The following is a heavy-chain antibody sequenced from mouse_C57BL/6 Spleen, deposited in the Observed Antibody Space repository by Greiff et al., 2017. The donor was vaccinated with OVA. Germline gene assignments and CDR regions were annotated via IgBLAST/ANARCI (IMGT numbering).Heavy chain of an antibody. CDR1: GYTFTSYW. CDR3: ARDGVRDY. CDR2: IDPSDSFT. V-gene: IGHV1-50*01. J-gene: IGHJ2*01. Sequence: QVQLQQPGAELVKPGASVKLSCKASGYTFTSYWMQWVKQRPGQGLEWIGEIDPSDSFTNYTQKFKGKATLTVDTSSSTAYMQLSSLTTEDSAVYYCARDGVRDYWGKGTTLAVSS. D-gene: IGHD2-13*01.